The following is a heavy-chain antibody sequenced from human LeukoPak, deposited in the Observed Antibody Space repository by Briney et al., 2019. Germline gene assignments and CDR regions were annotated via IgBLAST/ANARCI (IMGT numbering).Heavy chain of an antibody. CDR1: GFTFSSYA. J-gene: IGHJ5*01. Sequence: GGSLRLSCAASGFTFSSYAMHWVRQAPGKGLEWVAVMSYDGSNKYYADSVKGRFTISRDNSKNTLYLQMNSLRAGDTAVYYCATFDSWGQGTLVTVSS. CDR2: MSYDGSNK. V-gene: IGHV3-30-3*01. CDR3: ATFDS.